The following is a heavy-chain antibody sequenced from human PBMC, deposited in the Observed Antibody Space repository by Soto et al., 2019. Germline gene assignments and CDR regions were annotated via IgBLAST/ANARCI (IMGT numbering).Heavy chain of an antibody. V-gene: IGHV3-74*01. CDR1: GLTFSYYW. D-gene: IGHD2-21*02. CDR2: IHSDGSST. J-gene: IGHJ3*01. Sequence: EVQLVESEGGLVQPGGSLRLSCAASGLTFSYYWMHWVPQAPGQGLVWVSRIHSDGSSTTYADSVKGRFTISRDNAKNTLYLQMNSLRAEDTAVYYCARGDRGAFDLWGQGTMVTVSS. CDR3: ARGDRGAFDL.